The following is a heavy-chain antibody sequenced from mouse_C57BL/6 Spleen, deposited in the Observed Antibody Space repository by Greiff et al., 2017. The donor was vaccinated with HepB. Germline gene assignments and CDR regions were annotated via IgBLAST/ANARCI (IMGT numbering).Heavy chain of an antibody. Sequence: EVQVVESGGGLVKPGGSLKLSCAASGFTFSSYAMSWVRQTPEKRLEWVATISDGGSYTYYPDNVKGRFTISRDNAKNNLYLQMSHLKSEDTAMYYCARGYGSSYGNAMDYGGQGTSVTVSS. CDR3: ARGYGSSYGNAMDY. J-gene: IGHJ4*01. V-gene: IGHV5-4*01. D-gene: IGHD1-1*01. CDR2: ISDGGSYT. CDR1: GFTFSSYA.